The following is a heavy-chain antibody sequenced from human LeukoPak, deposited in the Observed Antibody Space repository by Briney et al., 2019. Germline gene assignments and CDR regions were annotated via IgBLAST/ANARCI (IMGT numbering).Heavy chain of an antibody. CDR1: GFTFSSYA. CDR3: AKAVPAYCDFWSGYYLLDY. Sequence: GGSLRLSCAASGFTFSSYAMSWVRQAPGKGLEWVSAISGSGGSTYYADSVKGRFTISRDNSKNTLYLQMNSLRAEDTAVYYCAKAVPAYCDFWSGYYLLDYWGQGTLVTVSS. CDR2: ISGSGGST. J-gene: IGHJ4*02. V-gene: IGHV3-23*01. D-gene: IGHD3-3*01.